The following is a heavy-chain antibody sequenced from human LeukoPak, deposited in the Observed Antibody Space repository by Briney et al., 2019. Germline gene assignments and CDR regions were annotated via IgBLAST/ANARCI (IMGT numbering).Heavy chain of an antibody. CDR2: INHSGST. Sequence: SETLPLTCAVYGGSFSGYYWSWIRQPPGKGLEWIGEINHSGSTNYNPSLKSRVTISVDTSKNQFSLKLSSVTAADTAVYYCASKTRTRYCTNGVCYGDYWGQGTLVTVSS. D-gene: IGHD2-8*01. J-gene: IGHJ4*02. CDR1: GGSFSGYY. CDR3: ASKTRTRYCTNGVCYGDY. V-gene: IGHV4-34*01.